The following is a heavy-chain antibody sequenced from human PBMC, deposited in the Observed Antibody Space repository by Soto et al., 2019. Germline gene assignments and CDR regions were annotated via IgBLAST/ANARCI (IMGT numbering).Heavy chain of an antibody. CDR3: ARVFRLGEYRFDY. D-gene: IGHD3-16*01. CDR1: GGSIISGDYY. J-gene: IGHJ4*02. Sequence: LEILSLTCTVSGGSIISGDYYWSWIRQPPGKGLEWIGEIYHSGSTNYNPSLKSRVTISVDKSKNQFSLKLNSVTAADTAVYFCARVFRLGEYRFDYWGQGTLVTVSS. V-gene: IGHV4-39*07. CDR2: IYHSGST.